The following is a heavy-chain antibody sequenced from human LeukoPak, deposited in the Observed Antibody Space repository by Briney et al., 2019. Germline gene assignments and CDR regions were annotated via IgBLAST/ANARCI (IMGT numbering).Heavy chain of an antibody. Sequence: SETLSLTCTVSGGSISSSSYYWGWIRQPPGKGLEWIGSIYYSGSTYYNPSLKSRVTISLDTSKHQFSLNLSSVTAADTAVYYCARRVVVVSAAMRNDAFDIWGQGTMVTVSS. J-gene: IGHJ3*02. CDR1: GGSISSSSYY. CDR2: IYYSGST. D-gene: IGHD2-2*01. V-gene: IGHV4-39*07. CDR3: ARRVVVVSAAMRNDAFDI.